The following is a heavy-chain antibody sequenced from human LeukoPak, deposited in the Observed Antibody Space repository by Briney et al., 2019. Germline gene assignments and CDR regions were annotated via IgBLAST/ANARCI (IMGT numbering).Heavy chain of an antibody. CDR1: GYTFSTSG. CDR2: ISGYNGNT. CDR3: ARDQGAVAAY. J-gene: IGHJ4*02. D-gene: IGHD6-19*01. V-gene: IGHV1-18*01. Sequence: ASVKVSCKASGYTFSTSGFTWVRQAPGQGLEWMGWISGYNGNTNYAQNFQGRVTMTTDRSTNTANLELTSLRSDDTAVYYCARDQGAVAAYWGQGTLVIVSS.